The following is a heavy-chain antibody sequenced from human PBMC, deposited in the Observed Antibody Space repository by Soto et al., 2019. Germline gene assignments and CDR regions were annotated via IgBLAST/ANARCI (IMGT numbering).Heavy chain of an antibody. D-gene: IGHD3-10*01. V-gene: IGHV4-4*02. CDR3: ARDLSYSSGH. Sequence: PSQTLSLTYAVSGGSISSVNWWRWVRQPPGKGLEWIGEIYHSGSTNYNPSLKSRVTISVDKSKNQFSLKLSSVTAADPAVYYCARDLSYSSGHWGQGTLVTVSS. CDR1: GGSISSVNW. J-gene: IGHJ4*02. CDR2: IYHSGST.